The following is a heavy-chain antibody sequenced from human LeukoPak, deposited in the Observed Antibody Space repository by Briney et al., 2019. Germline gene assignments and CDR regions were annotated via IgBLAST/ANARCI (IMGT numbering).Heavy chain of an antibody. CDR3: AKGGSGWYGLWLDY. Sequence: PGGSLRLSCAASGLTFSSYGLHWVRQAPGKGLEWVAVISYDGSNKYYADSVKGRFTISRDNSKNTLYLQMNSLRAEDTAVYYCAKGGSGWYGLWLDYWGQGTLVTVSS. V-gene: IGHV3-30*18. J-gene: IGHJ4*02. CDR1: GLTFSSYG. D-gene: IGHD6-19*01. CDR2: ISYDGSNK.